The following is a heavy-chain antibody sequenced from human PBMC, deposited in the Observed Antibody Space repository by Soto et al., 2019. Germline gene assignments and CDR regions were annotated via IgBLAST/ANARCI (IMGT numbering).Heavy chain of an antibody. J-gene: IGHJ1*01. CDR3: ARANYVGFDT. CDR2: MKHDGTET. CDR1: GFTFSNYW. Sequence: EVQLVESGGGLVQPGGSLRLSCAASGFTFSNYWMTWVRQAPGKGLEWVANMKHDGTETYYVDSVKGRFTISRENAKNSLFLHMSSLRAEDTALYCCARANYVGFDTWGQGTMVTVSS. V-gene: IGHV3-7*05. D-gene: IGHD1-7*01.